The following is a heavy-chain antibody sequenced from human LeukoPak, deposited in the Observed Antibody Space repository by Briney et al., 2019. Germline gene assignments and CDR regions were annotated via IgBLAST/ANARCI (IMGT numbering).Heavy chain of an antibody. Sequence: SGGSLRLSCVASGFTFSSYWITWVRQAPGKGPEWVANINQDGSEKCYVDSVKGRFTISRNNAKNSLSLQMNSLRVEDTAVYYCARGVVVAPRSAFDIWGQGTMVTVSS. D-gene: IGHD2-2*01. CDR1: GFTFSSYW. J-gene: IGHJ3*02. CDR3: ARGVVVAPRSAFDI. CDR2: INQDGSEK. V-gene: IGHV3-7*01.